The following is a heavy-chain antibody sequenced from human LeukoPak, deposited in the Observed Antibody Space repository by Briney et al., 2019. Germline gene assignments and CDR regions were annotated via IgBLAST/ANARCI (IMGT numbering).Heavy chain of an antibody. CDR1: GFTFSNYA. V-gene: IGHV3-23*01. D-gene: IGHD6-19*01. Sequence: GGSLRLSCVASGFTFSNYAMNWVRQAPGKGLEWVSGISGFAGSTYYADSVKGRFTISRDNAKNTLYLQMNSLRAEDTAVYYCAKMDEIITVAALDVWGKGTTVTVSS. J-gene: IGHJ6*04. CDR3: AKMDEIITVAALDV. CDR2: ISGFAGST.